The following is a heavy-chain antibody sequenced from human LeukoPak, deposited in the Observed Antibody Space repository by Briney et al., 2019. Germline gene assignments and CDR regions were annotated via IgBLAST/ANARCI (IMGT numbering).Heavy chain of an antibody. Sequence: SETLSLTCILSGNSITSDFWSWIRQSRGKGLEWIGYINYSGRSEYDPSLKSRVTISVDRSRKRVSLKMRSVTAADTAVYYCARLDCLSDECYNYWAVGALVTVSS. D-gene: IGHD2-21*01. J-gene: IGHJ4*02. CDR2: INYSGRS. V-gene: IGHV4-59*08. CDR3: ARLDCLSDECYNY. CDR1: GNSITSDF.